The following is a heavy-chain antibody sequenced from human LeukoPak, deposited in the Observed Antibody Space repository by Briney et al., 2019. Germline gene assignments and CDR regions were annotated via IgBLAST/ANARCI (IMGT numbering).Heavy chain of an antibody. CDR3: ASSKRGYSGYAGYFDY. CDR2: IYTSGST. Sequence: SQTLSLTCTVSGGSISSGSYYWSWIRQPAGEGLEWIGRIYTSGSTNYNPSLKSRVTISVDTSKNQFSLKLSSVTAADTAVYYCASSKRGYSGYAGYFDYWGQGTLVTVSS. D-gene: IGHD5-12*01. CDR1: GGSISSGSYY. V-gene: IGHV4-61*02. J-gene: IGHJ4*02.